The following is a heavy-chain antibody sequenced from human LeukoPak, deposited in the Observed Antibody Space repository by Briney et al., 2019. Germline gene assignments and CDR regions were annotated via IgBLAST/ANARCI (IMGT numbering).Heavy chain of an antibody. J-gene: IGHJ5*02. CDR3: ARDPEPQYDLWSGYYESYNWFDP. D-gene: IGHD3-3*01. CDR1: GYTFTSYG. CDR2: ISAYNGNT. Sequence: GASVKVSCKASGYTFTSYGISWVRQAPGQGLEWMGWISAYNGNTNYAQKLQGRVTMTTDTSTSTAYMELRSLRSDDTAVYYCARDPEPQYDLWSGYYESYNWFDPWGQGTLVTVSS. V-gene: IGHV1-18*01.